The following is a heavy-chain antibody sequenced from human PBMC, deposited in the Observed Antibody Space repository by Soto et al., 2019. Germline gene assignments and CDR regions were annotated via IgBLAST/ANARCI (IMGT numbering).Heavy chain of an antibody. CDR2: INPKTRGT. V-gene: IGHV1-2*02. J-gene: IGHJ5*02. Sequence: QVQLVQSGAEVKKPGASVKVSCKASGYTFTDYFIHWVRQAPGQGFEWMGWINPKTRGTNYAQKFQGRVTMTRDTSNSTDYMELRGLRSDDTAVYYCARVTLKAGNWFDPWGQGTLVTVSS. CDR3: ARVTLKAGNWFDP. CDR1: GYTFTDYF.